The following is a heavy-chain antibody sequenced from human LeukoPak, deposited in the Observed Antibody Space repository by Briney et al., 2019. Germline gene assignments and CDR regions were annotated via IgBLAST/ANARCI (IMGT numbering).Heavy chain of an antibody. D-gene: IGHD3-22*01. CDR3: AKADYYDSSGCYDY. CDR1: GFTFSSYW. Sequence: GGSLRLSCAASGFTFSSYWMSWVRQAPGKGLEWVSGISGSGGSTNYADSVKGRFTISRDNSKNTLYLQMNSLRAEDTAVYYCAKADYYDSSGCYDYWGQGTLVTVSS. CDR2: ISGSGGST. V-gene: IGHV3-23*01. J-gene: IGHJ4*02.